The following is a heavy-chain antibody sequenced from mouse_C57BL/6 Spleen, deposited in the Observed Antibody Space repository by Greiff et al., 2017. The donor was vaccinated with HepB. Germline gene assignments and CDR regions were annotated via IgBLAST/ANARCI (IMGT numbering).Heavy chain of an antibody. Sequence: EVMLVESGGGLVKPGGSLKLSCAASGFTFSSYAMSWVRQTPEKRLEWVATISDGGSYTYYPDNVKGRFTISRDNAKNNLYLQMTSLRSEDTAMYYCARWPRFDYWGQGTTLTVSS. J-gene: IGHJ2*01. CDR3: ARWPRFDY. CDR1: GFTFSSYA. CDR2: ISDGGSYT. V-gene: IGHV5-4*03.